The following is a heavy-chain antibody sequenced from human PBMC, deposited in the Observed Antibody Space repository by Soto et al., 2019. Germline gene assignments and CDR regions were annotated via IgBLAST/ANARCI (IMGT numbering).Heavy chain of an antibody. J-gene: IGHJ4*02. Sequence: EVQLVESGGGLVQPGGSLRLSCAASGFTFSSSEINWVRQAPGKGLEWISWISTSGSTIYYADSVKGRFTISRDNAENSLYLQMNSLGVEDTAVYYCARGGITGFDYWGQGTLVTVSS. CDR3: ARGGITGFDY. CDR1: GFTFSSSE. CDR2: ISTSGSTI. V-gene: IGHV3-48*03. D-gene: IGHD3-16*01.